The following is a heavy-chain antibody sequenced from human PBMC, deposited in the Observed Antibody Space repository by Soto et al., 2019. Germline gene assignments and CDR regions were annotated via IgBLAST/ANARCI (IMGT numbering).Heavy chain of an antibody. CDR3: ARTCGSGTNNWFDP. CDR2: ISSSSNLI. CDR1: AFTFGSCG. V-gene: IGHV3-48*02. Sequence: QLVESGGGFVQPGGSLRLSCAASAFTFGSCGMNWVRQAPGKGLEWVSYISSSSNLIYYADSVKGRFTISRDNAQNSLYLQMNSLRDEDTAVYYCARTCGSGTNNWFDPWGQGTLVTVSS. D-gene: IGHD3-10*01. J-gene: IGHJ5*02.